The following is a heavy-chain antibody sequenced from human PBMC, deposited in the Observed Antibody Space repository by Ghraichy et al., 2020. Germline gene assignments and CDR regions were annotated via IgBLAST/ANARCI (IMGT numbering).Heavy chain of an antibody. V-gene: IGHV4-34*01. D-gene: IGHD3-9*01. Sequence: SETLSLTCAVYGGSFSGYYWSWIRQPPGKGLEWIGEINHSGSTNYNPSLKSRVTISVDTSKNQFSLKLSSVTAADTAVYYCARGVLLRYFDWFPLTRFDPWGQGTLVTVSS. CDR1: GGSFSGYY. J-gene: IGHJ5*02. CDR3: ARGVLLRYFDWFPLTRFDP. CDR2: INHSGST.